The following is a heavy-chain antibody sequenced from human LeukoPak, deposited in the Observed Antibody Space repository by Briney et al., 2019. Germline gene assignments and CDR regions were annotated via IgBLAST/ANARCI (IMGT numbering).Heavy chain of an antibody. Sequence: ASVKVSCKASAYTFTGYNMHWVRQAPGQGLEWMGWINPNSGGTNYAQKFQGRVTMTRDTSISTAYMELSRLRSDDTAVYYCARDEVGAGYFDYWGQGTLVTVSS. D-gene: IGHD1-26*01. V-gene: IGHV1-2*02. J-gene: IGHJ4*02. CDR1: AYTFTGYN. CDR3: ARDEVGAGYFDY. CDR2: INPNSGGT.